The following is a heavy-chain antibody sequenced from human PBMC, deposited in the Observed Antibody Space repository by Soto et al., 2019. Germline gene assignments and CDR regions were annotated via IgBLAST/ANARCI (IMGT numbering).Heavy chain of an antibody. J-gene: IGHJ4*02. CDR2: ITASGKS. D-gene: IGHD6-6*01. Sequence: PGGSLRLSCAASGFTFSNYAMTWVRQASGKGLEWVSGITASGKSNYADSVRGRFTISRDNSNNTLFLQMNSLRAEDTALYYCAKGLAALDYWGQGAPVTVSS. CDR1: GFTFSNYA. V-gene: IGHV3-23*01. CDR3: AKGLAALDY.